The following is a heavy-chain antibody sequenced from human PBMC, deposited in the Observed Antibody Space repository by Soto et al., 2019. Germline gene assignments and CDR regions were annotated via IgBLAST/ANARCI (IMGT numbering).Heavy chain of an antibody. CDR1: GFTFSSYG. Sequence: PGGSLRLSCAASGFTFSSYGMSWVRQAPGKGLEWVSIISSRSSNIYYADSVKGRSTISRDNAKDSLYLQMNSLRAEDTAVYYCARVPRDYGDYYFDFWGQGTLVTVSS. J-gene: IGHJ4*02. CDR2: ISSRSSNI. CDR3: ARVPRDYGDYYFDF. D-gene: IGHD4-17*01. V-gene: IGHV3-21*01.